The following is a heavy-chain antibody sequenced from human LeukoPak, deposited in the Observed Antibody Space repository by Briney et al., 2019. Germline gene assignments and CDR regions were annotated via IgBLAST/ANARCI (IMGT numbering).Heavy chain of an antibody. J-gene: IGHJ5*01. CDR1: GFTFSDYW. CDR3: ARVYSSGWYDC. V-gene: IGHV3-7*01. Sequence: GGSLRLSCTASGFTFSDYWMTWVRQAPGKGPEWVANIKQDGSQRYYVDSVRGRFTISRDNAKNSLYLQMSSLRAEDTAVYYCARVYSSGWYDCWGQGSLVTVSS. D-gene: IGHD6-19*01. CDR2: IKQDGSQR.